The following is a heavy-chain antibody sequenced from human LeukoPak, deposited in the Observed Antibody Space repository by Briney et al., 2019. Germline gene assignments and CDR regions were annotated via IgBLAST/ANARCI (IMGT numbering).Heavy chain of an antibody. J-gene: IGHJ4*02. D-gene: IGHD2-2*01. CDR2: IIPIFGIA. V-gene: IGHV1-69*04. CDR1: GGTFSSYA. CDR3: ARTYCSSTSCPEGD. Sequence: SVKLSCTASGGTFSSYAISWVRQAPGQGLEWLGRIIPIFGIANYAQKFQGRVTITADKSTSTAYMELSSLRSEDTAVYSCARTYCSSTSCPEGDWGQGTLVTVSS.